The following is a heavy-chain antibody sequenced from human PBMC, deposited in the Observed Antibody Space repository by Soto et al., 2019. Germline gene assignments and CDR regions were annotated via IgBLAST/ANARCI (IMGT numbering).Heavy chain of an antibody. V-gene: IGHV3-23*01. CDR2: ISGSGGST. CDR1: GFTFSIYA. D-gene: IGHD3-9*01. CDR3: AKDFLTGYHYDY. Sequence: GGSLRLSCAASGFTFSIYAMSWFRQAPGKGLEWVSAISGSGGSTYYADSVKGRFTISRDNSKNTLYLQMNSLRAEDTAVYYCAKDFLTGYHYDYWGQGTLVTVSS. J-gene: IGHJ4*02.